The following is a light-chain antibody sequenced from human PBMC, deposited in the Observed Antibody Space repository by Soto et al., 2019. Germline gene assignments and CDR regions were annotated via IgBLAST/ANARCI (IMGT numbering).Light chain of an antibody. CDR3: CSYEVRSRV. CDR2: EGS. V-gene: IGLV2-23*01. Sequence: QSVLTQPASVSGSPGQSITISCTGTSSDVGSYNLVSWHQQHPGKAPKLMIYEGSKRPSGVSNRFSGSKSGNTASLTISGLQAEDEADYYCCSYEVRSRVFGGGTKLTV. J-gene: IGLJ2*01. CDR1: SSDVGSYNL.